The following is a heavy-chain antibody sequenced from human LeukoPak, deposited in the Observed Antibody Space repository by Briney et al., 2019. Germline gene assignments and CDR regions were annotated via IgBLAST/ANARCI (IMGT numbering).Heavy chain of an antibody. CDR2: IYYSGST. CDR1: GGSISSGDYY. J-gene: IGHJ3*02. D-gene: IGHD2-15*01. V-gene: IGHV4-30-4*01. CDR3: ARDCSGGSCYGAFDI. Sequence: SETLSLTCTVSGGSISSGDYYWSWIRQPPGKGLEWIGYIYYSGSTYYNPSLKSRVTISVDTSKNQFSLKLSSVTATDTAVYYCARDCSGGSCYGAFDIWGQGTMVTVSS.